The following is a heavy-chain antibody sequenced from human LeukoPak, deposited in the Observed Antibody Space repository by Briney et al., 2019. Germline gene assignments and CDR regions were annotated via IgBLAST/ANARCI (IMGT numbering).Heavy chain of an antibody. D-gene: IGHD3-10*01. CDR2: IYPGDSDT. V-gene: IGHV5-51*01. J-gene: IGHJ4*02. CDR1: GYSFTSNW. CDR3: ARGLRYYGSGSYYTGTYYFVY. Sequence: GESLKISCKGSGYSFTSNWIGWVRQMPGKGLEWMGIIYPGDSDTRYSPSFQGQVTISADKSITTAYLQWRSLKASDTAMYYCARGLRYYGSGSYYTGTYYFVYWGQGTLVTVSS.